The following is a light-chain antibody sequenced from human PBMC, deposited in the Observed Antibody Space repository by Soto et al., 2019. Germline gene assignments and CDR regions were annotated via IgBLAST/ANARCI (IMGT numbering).Light chain of an antibody. CDR2: GAS. Sequence: EIVLTQSPATLSVSAVERATLSCRASQSLSKSLVWYQQKPGQAPRLLIDGASNRATGIPARFSGSGSGTDFTLTISSLEPEDFAVYFCQERSSWPLTFGGGTKVDIK. CDR3: QERSSWPLT. V-gene: IGKV3-11*01. J-gene: IGKJ4*02. CDR1: QSLSKS.